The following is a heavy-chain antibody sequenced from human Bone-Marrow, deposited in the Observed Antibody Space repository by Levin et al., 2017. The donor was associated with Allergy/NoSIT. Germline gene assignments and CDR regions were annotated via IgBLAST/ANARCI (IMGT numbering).Heavy chain of an antibody. J-gene: IGHJ4*02. CDR1: GFTFNDYT. V-gene: IGHV3-43*01. CDR2: ISWDASTT. D-gene: IGHD6-19*01. CDR3: AKDLSPRIAVTGNIEY. Sequence: PGGSLRLSCAASGFTFNDYTMHWVRQAPQRGLEWVSLISWDASTTYYADSVRGRFTISRDNSKNPLYLQMNSLTTEDTALYYCAKDLSPRIAVTGNIEYWGQGPLVTVSS.